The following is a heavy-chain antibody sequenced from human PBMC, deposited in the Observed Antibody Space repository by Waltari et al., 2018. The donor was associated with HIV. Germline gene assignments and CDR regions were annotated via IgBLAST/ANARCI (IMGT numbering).Heavy chain of an antibody. J-gene: IGHJ5*01. Sequence: QVRLFQSGPEVRKPGASIVAYCRASGYTLSSAATHWGRQAPGQRLEWMGWINNGNGNTKVSEKFQNRVTLSRDMSAATAYMELTGLKSEDTAIYYCAKSGTSVITLDSWGQGTPVIVSS. D-gene: IGHD3-10*01. CDR2: INNGNGNT. CDR3: AKSGTSVITLDS. CDR1: GYTLSSAA. V-gene: IGHV1-3*04.